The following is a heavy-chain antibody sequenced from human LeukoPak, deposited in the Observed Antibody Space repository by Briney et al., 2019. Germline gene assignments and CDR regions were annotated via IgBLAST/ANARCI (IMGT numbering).Heavy chain of an antibody. CDR1: GYTFTSYD. CDR2: MNPNSGNT. V-gene: IGHV1-8*01. Sequence: ASVKVSCKASGYTFTSYDINWVRQATGQGLEWMGWMNPNSGNTGYAQKFQGRVTMTRNTSISTAYMELSSLRSEDTAVYYCARTIMITFGGVIVRPYGMDVWGQGTMVTVSS. D-gene: IGHD3-16*02. J-gene: IGHJ6*02. CDR3: ARTIMITFGGVIVRPYGMDV.